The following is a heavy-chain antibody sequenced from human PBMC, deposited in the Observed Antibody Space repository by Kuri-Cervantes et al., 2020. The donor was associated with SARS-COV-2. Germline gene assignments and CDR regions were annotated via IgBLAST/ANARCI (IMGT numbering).Heavy chain of an antibody. D-gene: IGHD2-21*01. CDR2: ISHDGKNK. J-gene: IGHJ4*02. Sequence: GESLKISCAASGFTFSNAWMNWVRQAPGKGLEWVAVISHDGKNKKCIASGKGRFTISRDNSQNTLYLHMKSLRSEDTAMYYCAKGRVGVQDFWGQGTLVTVSS. CDR3: AKGRVGVQDF. CDR1: GFTFSNAW. V-gene: IGHV3-30*18.